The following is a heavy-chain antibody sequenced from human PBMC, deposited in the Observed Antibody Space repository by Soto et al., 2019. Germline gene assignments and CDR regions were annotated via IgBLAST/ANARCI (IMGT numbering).Heavy chain of an antibody. D-gene: IGHD3-3*01. CDR3: ARDHRRYYDFWSGYYLYYYYGMDV. Sequence: GASVKVSCKASGYTFTSYAMHWVRQAPGQRLEWMGWINAGNGNTKYSQKFQGRVTITRDTSASTAYMELSSLRSEDTAVYYCARDHRRYYDFWSGYYLYYYYGMDVWGQGTTVTVSS. J-gene: IGHJ6*02. CDR1: GYTFTSYA. CDR2: INAGNGNT. V-gene: IGHV1-3*01.